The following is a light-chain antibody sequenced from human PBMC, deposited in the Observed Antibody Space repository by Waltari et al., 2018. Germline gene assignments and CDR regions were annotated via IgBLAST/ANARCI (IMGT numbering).Light chain of an antibody. CDR3: AVWDDSLGGV. Sequence: QSVLTQPPSVSWTPGPRVPISCSGSNSNIGGNSVNWYQQLPGTAPKLLIYNDNQGPSGVPDRFSASKSGTSASLAITGLQSEDDAYYYCAVWDDSLGGVFGGGTKLTVL. J-gene: IGLJ3*02. CDR2: NDN. CDR1: NSNIGGNS. V-gene: IGLV1-44*01.